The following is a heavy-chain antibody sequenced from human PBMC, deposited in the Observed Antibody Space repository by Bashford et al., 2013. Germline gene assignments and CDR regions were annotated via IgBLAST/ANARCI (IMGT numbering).Heavy chain of an antibody. CDR2: INHSGST. V-gene: IGHV4-34*01. Sequence: SETLSLTCAVYGGSFSGYYWSWIRQPPGKGLEWIGEINHSGSTNYNPSLKSRVTISVDTSKNQFSLKLSSVTAADTAVYYCARGGQKASGSYQYWGQGNPGHRLL. CDR1: GGSFSGYY. CDR3: ARGGQKASGSYQY. J-gene: IGHJ4*02. D-gene: IGHD1-26*01.